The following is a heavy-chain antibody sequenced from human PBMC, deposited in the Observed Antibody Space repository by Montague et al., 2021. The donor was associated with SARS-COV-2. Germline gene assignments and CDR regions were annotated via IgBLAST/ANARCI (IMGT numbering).Heavy chain of an antibody. CDR2: IFHSGST. Sequence: SETLSLTCTVSGGSIDSFYWSWIRRPPGKGLEWIGCIFHSGSTNYNPSLKSRVSMSVDTSKNQVSLRLSSLTAADTAVYYCARGGYYDNTGYYSDYYYNMDVWGQGTTVTVSS. D-gene: IGHD3-22*01. J-gene: IGHJ6*02. V-gene: IGHV4-59*01. CDR3: ARGGYYDNTGYYSDYYYNMDV. CDR1: GGSIDSFY.